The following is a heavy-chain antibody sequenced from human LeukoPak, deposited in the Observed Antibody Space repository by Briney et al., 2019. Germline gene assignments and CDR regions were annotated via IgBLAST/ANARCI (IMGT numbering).Heavy chain of an antibody. V-gene: IGHV3-21*01. CDR3: ARDFPNWSIDY. CDR2: ISSSSSYI. Sequence: NSGGSLRLSCAASGFTFSSYWMSWVRQAPGKGLEWVSSISSSSSYIYYADSVKGRFTISRDDAKNALYLQMNSLRAEDTAVYYCARDFPNWSIDYWGQGTLVTVSS. J-gene: IGHJ4*02. CDR1: GFTFSSYW. D-gene: IGHD1-20*01.